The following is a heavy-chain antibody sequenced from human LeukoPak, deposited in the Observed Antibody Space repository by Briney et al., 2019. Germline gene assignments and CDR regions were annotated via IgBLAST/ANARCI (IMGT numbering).Heavy chain of an antibody. J-gene: IGHJ4*01. CDR3: ARHAPVEPPARAFDD. V-gene: IGHV4-34*01. Sequence: SETLSLTCAVYSVSFSGYYWSWIRQPPGKGLEWIGEINHSGSTNYNPSLESRVTISVDTTKNHFSLRVNSVTAADTAVYYCARHAPVEPPARAFDDWGHGNLVAVSS. CDR1: SVSFSGYY. D-gene: IGHD2-2*01. CDR2: INHSGST.